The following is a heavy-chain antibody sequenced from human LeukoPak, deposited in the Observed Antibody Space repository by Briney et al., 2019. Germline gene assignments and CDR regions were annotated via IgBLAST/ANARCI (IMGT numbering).Heavy chain of an antibody. Sequence: SETLSLTCVVSGDSITTNHWWSWVRPPPGRGLEWVGEIYHSGTTNYNPSLKSRVTISVDKSKNQFSLRLNSVTAADTAVYYCASARWDYWGQGTLVTVSS. CDR2: IYHSGTT. J-gene: IGHJ4*02. CDR3: ASARWDY. V-gene: IGHV4-4*02. D-gene: IGHD5-24*01. CDR1: GDSITTNHW.